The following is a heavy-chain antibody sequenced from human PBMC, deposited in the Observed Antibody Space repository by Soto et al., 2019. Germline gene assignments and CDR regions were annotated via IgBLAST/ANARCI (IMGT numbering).Heavy chain of an antibody. CDR2: IYYSGST. CDR3: ARLEMATIFGAFDI. V-gene: IGHV4-59*01. Sequence: SETLSLTCTVSGGSISSYYWSWIRQPPGKGLEWIGYIYYSGSTNYNPSLKSRVTISVDTSKNQFSLKLSSVTAADTAVYYCARLEMATIFGAFDIWGQGTMVTVSS. D-gene: IGHD3-9*01. J-gene: IGHJ3*02. CDR1: GGSISSYY.